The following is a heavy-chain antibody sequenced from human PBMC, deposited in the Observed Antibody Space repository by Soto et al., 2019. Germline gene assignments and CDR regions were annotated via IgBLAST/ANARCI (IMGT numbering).Heavy chain of an antibody. CDR2: INPNSGGT. D-gene: IGHD6-6*01. CDR3: AVAAPLDYYYGMDV. J-gene: IGHJ6*02. CDR1: GYTLTGYY. V-gene: IGHV1-2*04. Sequence: ASVKVSCKASGYTLTGYYMHWVRQAPGQGLEWMGWINPNSGGTNYAQKFQGWVTMTRDTSISTAYMELSRLRSDDTAVYYCAVAAPLDYYYGMDVWGQGTTVTVSS.